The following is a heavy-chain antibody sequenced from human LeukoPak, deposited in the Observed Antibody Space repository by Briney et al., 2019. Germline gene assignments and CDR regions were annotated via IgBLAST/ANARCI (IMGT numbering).Heavy chain of an antibody. CDR1: GYTFIGYY. J-gene: IGHJ4*02. CDR2: INPNSGGT. CDR3: ARPKRIVGATDQFDY. V-gene: IGHV1-2*02. Sequence: EASVKVSCKASGYTFIGYYMHWVRQAPGQGLEWMGWINPNSGGTNYAQKFQGRVTMTRDTSIRTAYMELSRLRSDDTAVYYCARPKRIVGATDQFDYWGQGTLVTVSS. D-gene: IGHD1-26*01.